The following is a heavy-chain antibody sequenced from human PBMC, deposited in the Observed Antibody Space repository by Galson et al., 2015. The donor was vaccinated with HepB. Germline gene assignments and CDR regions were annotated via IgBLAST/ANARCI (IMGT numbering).Heavy chain of an antibody. Sequence: SLRLSCAASGFTFSSYWMHWVRQAPGKGLVWVSHINSDGRSTTYADSVKGRFTISRDNAKNTLYLQMNSLRAEDTAVYYCARDLDSVLTGYYVCYYYGMDFWGQGTTVTVSS. V-gene: IGHV3-74*01. D-gene: IGHD3-9*01. J-gene: IGHJ6*02. CDR2: INSDGRST. CDR1: GFTFSSYW. CDR3: ARDLDSVLTGYYVCYYYGMDF.